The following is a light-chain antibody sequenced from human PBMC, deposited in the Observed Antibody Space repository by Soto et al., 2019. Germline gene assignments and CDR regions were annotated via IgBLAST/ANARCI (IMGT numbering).Light chain of an antibody. V-gene: IGKV1-39*01. CDR3: QHSYSTPPYT. J-gene: IGKJ2*01. CDR1: ESISSY. Sequence: DIQLTQSPSSLSASVGDRVTITCRASESISSYLNWYQQKPGKAPKLLIYAASSLQSGVPSRFSGSGSGTDFSLTISSLQQEDFATYYCQHSYSTPPYTFGQGTKLEIK. CDR2: AAS.